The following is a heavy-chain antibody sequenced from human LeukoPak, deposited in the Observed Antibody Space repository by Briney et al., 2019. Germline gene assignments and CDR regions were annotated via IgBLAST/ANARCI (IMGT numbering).Heavy chain of an antibody. CDR2: IKQDGSEK. V-gene: IGHV3-7*01. CDR3: ARDCTNGLCYADY. Sequence: GGSLTLSCAASGFTFSSYWMSWVRQAPGKGLEWVAMIKQDGSEKYYVDSVKGRFTISRDNAKNSLYLQMNSLKAEDTAVYYCARDCTNGLCYADYWGQGTLVTVSS. J-gene: IGHJ4*02. CDR1: GFTFSSYW. D-gene: IGHD2-8*01.